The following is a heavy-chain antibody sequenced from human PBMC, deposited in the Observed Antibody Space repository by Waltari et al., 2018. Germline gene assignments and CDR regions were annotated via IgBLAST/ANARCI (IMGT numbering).Heavy chain of an antibody. Sequence: QVQLVQSGAEVKKPGSSVKVSCKASGDTFSRYVISWVRQAPGQGLEWMGTSVPSFGTANYARKFQGRVTLTADKSTSTAYMELNSLTFEDTAIYFCARDTWGSNHYFEFWGQGTLVTVSS. CDR3: ARDTWGSNHYFEF. CDR2: SVPSFGTA. J-gene: IGHJ4*02. V-gene: IGHV1-69*08. D-gene: IGHD3-16*01. CDR1: GDTFSRYV.